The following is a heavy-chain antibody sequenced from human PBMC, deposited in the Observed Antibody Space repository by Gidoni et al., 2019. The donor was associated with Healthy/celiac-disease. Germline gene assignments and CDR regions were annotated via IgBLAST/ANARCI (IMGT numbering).Heavy chain of an antibody. CDR1: GFTFSSHS. D-gene: IGHD3-10*01. CDR2: ISSSSSTI. J-gene: IGHJ6*02. V-gene: IGHV3-48*02. CDR3: ALWFGELIYYYYGMDV. Sequence: EVQLVESGGGLVQPGGSLSLSCAASGFTFSSHSMNWVRQAPGKGLGWVSYISSSSSTIYYADSVKGRFTISRDNAKNSLYLQMNSLRDEDTAVYYCALWFGELIYYYYGMDVWGQGTTVTVSS.